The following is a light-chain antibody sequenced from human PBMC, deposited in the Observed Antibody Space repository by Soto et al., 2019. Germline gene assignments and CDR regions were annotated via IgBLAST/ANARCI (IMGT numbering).Light chain of an antibody. Sequence: DIQMTQSPSSLSASVGDRVTITCRASQSISTYLNWYQQKSGKAPKLLILAASTLESGVPSRCSCGGPGTDFPLPIHSLQTEDSAIYYCQQSHKSPSTFGRGTKVDIK. J-gene: IGKJ4*02. CDR3: QQSHKSPST. CDR1: QSISTY. V-gene: IGKV1-39*01. CDR2: AAS.